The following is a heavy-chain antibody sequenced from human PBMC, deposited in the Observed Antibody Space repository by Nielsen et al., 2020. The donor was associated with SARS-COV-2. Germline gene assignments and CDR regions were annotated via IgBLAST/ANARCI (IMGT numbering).Heavy chain of an antibody. CDR1: GGSISGYY. Sequence: SETLSLTCTVSGGSISGYYWSWIRQFPGKGLEWIGYIFYSGRTQYNPSLKSRVTISVDTSKNQFSLNMVSVTAADTAVYYCARALVPGFLLFWGYWGQGTLVTVSS. V-gene: IGHV4-59*12. CDR2: IFYSGRT. J-gene: IGHJ4*02. CDR3: ARALVPGFLLFWGY. D-gene: IGHD3-16*01.